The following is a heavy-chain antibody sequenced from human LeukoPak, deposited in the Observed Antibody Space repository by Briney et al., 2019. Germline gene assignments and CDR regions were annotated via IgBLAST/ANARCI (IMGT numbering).Heavy chain of an antibody. J-gene: IGHJ4*02. CDR1: GFTFSSYG. CDR3: AKIPMVRGVIGAY. V-gene: IGHV3-30*02. Sequence: GGSLRLSCAASGFTFSSYGMHWVRQAPGKGREWVAFIRYDGSNKYYADSVKGRFTISRDNSKNTLYLQMNSLRAEDTAVYYCAKIPMVRGVIGAYWGQGTLVTVSS. D-gene: IGHD3-10*01. CDR2: IRYDGSNK.